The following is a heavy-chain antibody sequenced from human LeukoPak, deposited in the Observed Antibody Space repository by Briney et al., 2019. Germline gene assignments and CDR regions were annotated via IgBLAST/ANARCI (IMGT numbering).Heavy chain of an antibody. D-gene: IGHD3-16*01. J-gene: IGHJ6*02. Sequence: GRSLRHSCTASGFTFSSYGMHWVRQAPGKGLEWVAVISYDGSNKYYADSVKGRFTISRDNPKNTLYVQMNSLRAEDTAVYYCAKDSGESDYYYYGMDVWGQGTTVTVSS. CDR3: AKDSGESDYYYYGMDV. CDR1: GFTFSSYG. V-gene: IGHV3-30*18. CDR2: ISYDGSNK.